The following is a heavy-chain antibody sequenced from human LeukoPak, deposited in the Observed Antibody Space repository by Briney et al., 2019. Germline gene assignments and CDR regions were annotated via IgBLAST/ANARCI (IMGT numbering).Heavy chain of an antibody. Sequence: GSLRLSCAASGLTFSGYWMHWVRQVPEKGLVLVSRIDNGGSGTTYADSVKGRFTVSRDNAKNTLYLQMNSLRAEDTAIYYCARGGGWDTIFRVVQYMDVWGKGTTVTVSS. CDR1: GLTFSGYW. D-gene: IGHD3-3*01. J-gene: IGHJ6*03. V-gene: IGHV3-74*01. CDR3: ARGGGWDTIFRVVQYMDV. CDR2: IDNGGSGT.